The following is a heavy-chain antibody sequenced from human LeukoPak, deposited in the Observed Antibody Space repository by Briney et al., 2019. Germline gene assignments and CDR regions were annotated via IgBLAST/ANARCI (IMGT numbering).Heavy chain of an antibody. J-gene: IGHJ5*02. CDR3: ARDAASGTNWFDP. D-gene: IGHD6-19*01. CDR2: ISPSSTSI. CDR1: GFTFSSYG. Sequence: GGSLRLSCAASGFTFSSYGMDWVRQAPGKGVEWVSYISPSSTSIYYADSLKGRFTVSRDNSKNSMYLQMNSLRAEATAIYSCARDAASGTNWFDPWGQGTLVTVSS. V-gene: IGHV3-48*01.